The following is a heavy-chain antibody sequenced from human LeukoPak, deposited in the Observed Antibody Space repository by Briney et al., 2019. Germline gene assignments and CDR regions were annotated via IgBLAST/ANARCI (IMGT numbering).Heavy chain of an antibody. CDR1: GFTFSSYA. J-gene: IGHJ6*02. Sequence: GGSLRLSCAASGFTFSSYAMHWVRQAPGKGLEWVAVISYDGSNKYYADSVKGRFTISKDNSKNTLYLQMNSLRAEDTAVYYCATDPNQPTYGMDVWGQGTTVTVSS. CDR3: ATDPNQPTYGMDV. V-gene: IGHV3-30-3*01. D-gene: IGHD1-14*01. CDR2: ISYDGSNK.